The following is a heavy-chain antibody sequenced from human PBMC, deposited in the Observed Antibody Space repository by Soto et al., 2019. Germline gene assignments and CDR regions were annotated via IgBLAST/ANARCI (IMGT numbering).Heavy chain of an antibody. D-gene: IGHD2-21*01. CDR3: VNMMIARGAFDF. CDR2: IGPQGGST. J-gene: IGHJ4*02. V-gene: IGHV3-64D*06. Sequence: GGSLRLSCSASGFAFSSYAMHWVRQTPGKGLEYVSAIGPQGGSTYYADSVKGRFTISRDDSKNTVYLQMSSLRPDDTAVYYCVNMMIARGAFDFWGQGTLVTVSS. CDR1: GFAFSSYA.